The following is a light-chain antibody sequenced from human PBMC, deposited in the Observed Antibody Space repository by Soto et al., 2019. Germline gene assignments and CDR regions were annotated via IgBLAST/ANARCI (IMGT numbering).Light chain of an antibody. Sequence: QSALTQPASVSGSPGQSITISCNGTSSDVGSHNLVSWYQQHPGQAPKLMIYEVSKRPLGVSARFSASKSGNTASLTIPGLQAEDEADYYCCSYGGSRAVFGGGTQLTVL. V-gene: IGLV2-23*02. CDR2: EVS. J-gene: IGLJ7*01. CDR3: CSYGGSRAV. CDR1: SSDVGSHNL.